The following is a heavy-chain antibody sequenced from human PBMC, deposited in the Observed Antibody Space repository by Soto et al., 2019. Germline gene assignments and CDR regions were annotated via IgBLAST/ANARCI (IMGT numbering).Heavy chain of an antibody. D-gene: IGHD4-17*01. Sequence: EVQLVESGGGLVQPGGSLKVSCAGIGFNFSDSALHWVRQPSGKGLEWIGRIRGRSKKFATSYATSVRGRFSLSREVSRNTAYLQMNSLRDDDTGVYFCTARGGDSLQDIWGQGTLVTVSS. CDR3: TARGGDSLQDI. CDR1: GFNFSDSA. CDR2: IRGRSKKFAT. V-gene: IGHV3-73*01. J-gene: IGHJ4*02.